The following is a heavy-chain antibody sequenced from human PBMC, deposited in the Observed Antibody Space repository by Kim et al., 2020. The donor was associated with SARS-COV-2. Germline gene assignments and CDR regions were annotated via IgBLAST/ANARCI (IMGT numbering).Heavy chain of an antibody. CDR3: ARDRRATTFGA. CDR2: VYSTGNT. Sequence: SETLSLTCTVSGSSISRYYWSWIRQPPGEALEWIGYVYSTGNTNYSPSLKNRVIISMDTSKSQFSLKLNSVTAADTAVYYCARDRRATTFGAWGQELLVTVSS. V-gene: IGHV4-59*01. CDR1: GSSISRYY. D-gene: IGHD1-26*01. J-gene: IGHJ4*02.